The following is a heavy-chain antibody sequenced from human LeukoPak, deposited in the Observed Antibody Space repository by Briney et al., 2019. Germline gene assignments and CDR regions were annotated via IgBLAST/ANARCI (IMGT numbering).Heavy chain of an antibody. J-gene: IGHJ4*02. CDR3: ARTIAVAGTNYFDY. CDR2: IYYSGST. V-gene: IGHV4-59*01. Sequence: KTSETLSLTCTVSGGSISSYYWSWIRQPPGKGLEWIGYIYYSGSTTYNPSLKSRVTISVDTSKNQFSLKLSSVTAADTAVYYCARTIAVAGTNYFDYWGQGTLVAVSS. CDR1: GGSISSYY. D-gene: IGHD6-19*01.